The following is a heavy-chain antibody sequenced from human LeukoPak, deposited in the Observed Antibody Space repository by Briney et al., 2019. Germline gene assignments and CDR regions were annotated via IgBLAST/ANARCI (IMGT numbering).Heavy chain of an antibody. CDR2: IYSGGST. CDR1: GFTVSSNY. Sequence: GGSLRLYCAASGFTVSSNYMSWVRQAPGKGLEWVSVIYSGGSTYYADSVKGRFTISRDNSKNTLYLQMNSLRAEDTAVYYCARGYYDSSGYYSYWGQGTLVTVSS. D-gene: IGHD3-22*01. V-gene: IGHV3-53*01. J-gene: IGHJ4*02. CDR3: ARGYYDSSGYYSY.